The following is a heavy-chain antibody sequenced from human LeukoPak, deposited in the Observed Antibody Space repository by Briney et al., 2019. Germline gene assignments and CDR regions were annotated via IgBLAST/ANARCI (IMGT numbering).Heavy chain of an antibody. CDR1: GYSFSSYW. CDR2: IYPGDSDT. J-gene: IGHJ4*02. V-gene: IGHV5-51*01. D-gene: IGHD3-3*01. Sequence: GESLKISCKGSGYSFSSYWIGWVRQMPGKGLEWMGIIYPGDSDTRYSPSFQGQVTISADKSITTAYLQWSSLKPSDTAMYYCARLGYDFWSGYYTYFDYWGQGTLVTVSS. CDR3: ARLGYDFWSGYYTYFDY.